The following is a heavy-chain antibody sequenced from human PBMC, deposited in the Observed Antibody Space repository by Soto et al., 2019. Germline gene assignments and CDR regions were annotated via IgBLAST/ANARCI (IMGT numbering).Heavy chain of an antibody. CDR2: VYDSGSF. D-gene: IGHD3-16*01. CDR1: GGSVSSGSYY. CDR3: ARGDYALVY. Sequence: PSETLSLTCTVSGGSVSSGSYYWTWIRQTPGKGLEWIGYVYDSGSFNYNPSLKSRVTISVDRPKTQFSLRLKSVTAADTAVYYCARGDYALVYWGQGALVTVSS. V-gene: IGHV4-61*01. J-gene: IGHJ4*02.